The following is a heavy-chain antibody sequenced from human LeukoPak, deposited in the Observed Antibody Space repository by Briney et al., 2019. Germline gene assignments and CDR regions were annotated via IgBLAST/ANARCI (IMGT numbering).Heavy chain of an antibody. CDR3: AELGITMIGGV. Sequence: GGSLRLSCAASGFSFSSYAMSWVRQAPGKGLEWVSGITGSGGTTYYAEFVKGRFTISRDNAKNSLYLQMNSLRAEDTAVYYCAELGITMIGGVWGKGTTVTISS. D-gene: IGHD3-10*02. CDR1: GFSFSSYA. V-gene: IGHV3-23*01. CDR2: ITGSGGTT. J-gene: IGHJ6*04.